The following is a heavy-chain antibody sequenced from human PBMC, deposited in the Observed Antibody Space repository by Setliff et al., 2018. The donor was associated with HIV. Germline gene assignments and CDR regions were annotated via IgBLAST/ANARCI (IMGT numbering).Heavy chain of an antibody. CDR3: ARGNTGFDY. CDR2: IYYSGST. V-gene: IGHV4-39*07. CDR1: GGSISSSNYY. Sequence: SETLSLTCTVSGGSISSSNYYWGWIRQPPGKGLEWIGSIYYSGSTNYNPSLKSRVTISVDTSKNQFSLKLRSVTAADTAVYYCARGNTGFDYWGRGSLVTVSS. J-gene: IGHJ4*02.